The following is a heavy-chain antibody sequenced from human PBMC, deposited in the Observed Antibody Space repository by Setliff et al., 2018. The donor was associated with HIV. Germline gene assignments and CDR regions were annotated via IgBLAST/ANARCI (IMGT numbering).Heavy chain of an antibody. CDR2: IYSSGST. D-gene: IGHD6-13*01. V-gene: IGHV4-59*11. J-gene: IGHJ4*02. Sequence: SETLSLTCTVSGGSISSHYWSWIRQPPGTGLEWIGSIYSSGSTNNNPSLKSRVTISVDTSKNQFSLKLSSVTAADTAVYFCARGLSSPFATGLWGQGTLVTVSS. CDR3: ARGLSSPFATGL. CDR1: GGSISSHY.